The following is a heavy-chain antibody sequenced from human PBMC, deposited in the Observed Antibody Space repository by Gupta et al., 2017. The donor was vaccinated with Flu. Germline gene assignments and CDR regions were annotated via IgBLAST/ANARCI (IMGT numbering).Heavy chain of an antibody. CDR2: IRSKAYGGTT. J-gene: IGHJ4*02. Sequence: EVQLVECGGGLVQPGRSLRLSCTASGFPFGDYAMGWFRQAPGKGLEWVGFIRSKAYGGTTEYAASVKGRFTISRDDSKSIAYLQMNSLKTEDTAVYYCRGEYQLLPDFDYWGQGTLVTVSS. CDR1: GFPFGDYA. CDR3: RGEYQLLPDFDY. V-gene: IGHV3-49*03. D-gene: IGHD2-2*01.